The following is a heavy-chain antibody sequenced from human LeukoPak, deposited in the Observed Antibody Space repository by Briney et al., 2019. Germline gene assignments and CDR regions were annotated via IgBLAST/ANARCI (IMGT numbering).Heavy chain of an antibody. CDR1: GFTFDDYA. V-gene: IGHV3-9*01. D-gene: IGHD3-9*01. Sequence: GRSLRLSCAASGFTFDDYAMHWVRQAPGKGLEWVSGISWNSGSIGYADSVEGRFTISRDNAKNSLYLQMNSLRAEDTALYYCAKDMENGYDILTGFYDYWGQGTLVTVSS. CDR2: ISWNSGSI. J-gene: IGHJ4*02. CDR3: AKDMENGYDILTGFYDY.